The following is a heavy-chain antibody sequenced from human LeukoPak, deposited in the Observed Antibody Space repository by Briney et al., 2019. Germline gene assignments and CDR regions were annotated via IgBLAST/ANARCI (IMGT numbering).Heavy chain of an antibody. CDR2: INSDGSST. D-gene: IGHD6-13*01. CDR3: TRDVSQSSSWYGEFDY. CDR1: GFSFSNHW. Sequence: GGSLRLSCAASGFSFSNHWMHWVRQVPGKGLVGVSRINSDGSSTTYADSVKGRFTISRDNAKNTLYLQMNSLRDEDTAVYYCTRDVSQSSSWYGEFDYWGQGTQATVSS. V-gene: IGHV3-74*03. J-gene: IGHJ4*02.